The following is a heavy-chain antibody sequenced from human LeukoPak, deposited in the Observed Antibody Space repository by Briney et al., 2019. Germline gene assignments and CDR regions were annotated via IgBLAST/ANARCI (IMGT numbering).Heavy chain of an antibody. CDR2: ISGSGGST. J-gene: IGHJ4*02. CDR1: GFTFSDYY. Sequence: PGGSLRLSCAASGFTFSDYYMTWIRQAPGKGLEWVSAISGSGGSTYYADSVKGRFTISRDNSKNTLYLQMNSLRAEDTAVYYCAKGAYDSSGSQDYWGQGTLVTVSS. V-gene: IGHV3-23*01. D-gene: IGHD3-22*01. CDR3: AKGAYDSSGSQDY.